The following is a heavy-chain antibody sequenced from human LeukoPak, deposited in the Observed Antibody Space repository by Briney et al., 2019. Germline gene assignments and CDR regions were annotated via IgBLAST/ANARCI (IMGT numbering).Heavy chain of an antibody. CDR1: GFTLSSYA. V-gene: IGHV4-34*01. CDR3: ARGPNSTLYYYYYMDV. CDR2: INHSGST. J-gene: IGHJ6*03. Sequence: GSLRLSCAASGFTLSSYAMSWIRQPPGKGLEWIGEINHSGSTNYNPSLKSRVTISVDTSKNQFSLKLSSVTAADTAVYYCARGPNSTLYYYYYMDVWGKGTTVTVSS. D-gene: IGHD1-1*01.